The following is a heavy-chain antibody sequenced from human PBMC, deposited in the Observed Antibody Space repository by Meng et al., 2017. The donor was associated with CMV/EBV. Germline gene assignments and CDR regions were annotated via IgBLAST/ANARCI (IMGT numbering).Heavy chain of an antibody. D-gene: IGHD1-7*01. CDR3: ARDGNYHGV. Sequence: HLVESGGGLIQPGGSLGLSCAASGFTVSNNYMRWFRQAPGKGLEWVSLIYSEGTTDYADSVKGRFTISRDNSKNTLYFQMNSLRAEDTAVYYCARDGNYHGVWGQGTLVTVSS. CDR1: GFTVSNNY. V-gene: IGHV3-53*01. CDR2: IYSEGTT. J-gene: IGHJ4*02.